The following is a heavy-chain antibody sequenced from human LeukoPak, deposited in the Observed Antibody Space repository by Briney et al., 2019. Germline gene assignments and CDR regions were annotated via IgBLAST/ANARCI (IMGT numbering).Heavy chain of an antibody. V-gene: IGHV3-66*01. J-gene: IGHJ4*02. D-gene: IGHD5-12*01. Sequence: GGSLRLSCAASGFDVSRNYMNWVRQAPGKGLEWVSVINSADNTSYADSVKGRFTISRDNSKNTLYLQMNRLRAEDTAVYYCARVSDYASSVYWGQGTLVTVSS. CDR3: ARVSDYASSVY. CDR2: INSADNT. CDR1: GFDVSRNY.